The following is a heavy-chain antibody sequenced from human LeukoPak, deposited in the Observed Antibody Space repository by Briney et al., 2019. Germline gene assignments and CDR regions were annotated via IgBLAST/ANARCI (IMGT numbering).Heavy chain of an antibody. CDR1: GFTFNSYG. J-gene: IGHJ4*02. CDR3: ARDAYDSSGYYFDY. Sequence: PGRSLRLSCAASGFTFNSYGMHWVRQAPGKGPEWVAVIWYDGSNKYYADSVKGRFTISRDNSKNTLYLQMNSLRAEDTAVYYCARDAYDSSGYYFDYWGQGTLVTVSS. D-gene: IGHD3-22*01. V-gene: IGHV3-33*01. CDR2: IWYDGSNK.